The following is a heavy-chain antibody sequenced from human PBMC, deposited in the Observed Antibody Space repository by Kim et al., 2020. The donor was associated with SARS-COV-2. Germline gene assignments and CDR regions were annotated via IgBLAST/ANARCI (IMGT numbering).Heavy chain of an antibody. V-gene: IGHV3-48*02. CDR2: ISSSSSTI. CDR3: ARDRSQYYYDSSGNDY. CDR1: GFTFSSYS. J-gene: IGHJ4*02. Sequence: GGSLRLSCAASGFTFSSYSMNWVRQAPGKGLEWVSYISSSSSTIYYADSVKGRVTISRDNAKNSLYLQMNSLRDEDTAVYYCARDRSQYYYDSSGNDYWGQGTQGTVSS. D-gene: IGHD3-22*01.